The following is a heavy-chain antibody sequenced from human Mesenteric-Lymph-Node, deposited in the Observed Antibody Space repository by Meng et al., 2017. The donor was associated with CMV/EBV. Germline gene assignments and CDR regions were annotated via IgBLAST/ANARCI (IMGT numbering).Heavy chain of an antibody. D-gene: IGHD1-26*01. J-gene: IGHJ4*02. V-gene: IGHV4-39*07. CDR3: ASARYSGSYLADY. CDR2: FYYTGST. Sequence: SETLSLTCTVSGGSISSSSYYWGWIRQPPGKGLEWIGNFYYTGSTYANPSLKSRVTISVDTSNNQFSLRLSSVTAADTAVYYCASARYSGSYLADYWGQGTLVTVSS. CDR1: GGSISSSSYY.